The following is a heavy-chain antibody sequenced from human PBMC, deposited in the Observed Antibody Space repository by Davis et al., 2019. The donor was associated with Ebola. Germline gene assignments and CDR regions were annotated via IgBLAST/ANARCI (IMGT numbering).Heavy chain of an antibody. CDR3: ARDGEAVDSSGAYEVPFDY. Sequence: GESLKISCAASGFTFSGYSMNWVRQVPGKGPEWLSYISGFSSTIIYADSVKGRFTISRDNGKGSLYRQINSLRAEETGVYYCARDGEAVDSSGAYEVPFDYWGQGTLVTVSS. V-gene: IGHV3-48*04. D-gene: IGHD3-22*01. CDR2: ISGFSSTI. J-gene: IGHJ4*02. CDR1: GFTFSGYS.